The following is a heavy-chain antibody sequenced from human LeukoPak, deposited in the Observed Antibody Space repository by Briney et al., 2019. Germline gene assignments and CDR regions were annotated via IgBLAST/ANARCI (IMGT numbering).Heavy chain of an antibody. D-gene: IGHD1-1*01. CDR2: IHINGST. CDR1: GDSISSGSYY. V-gene: IGHV4-61*02. J-gene: IGHJ4*02. CDR3: ARDGNDYGDY. Sequence: PSQTLSLTCTVSGDSISSGSYYWSWIRQPAGKGLEWIVRIHINGSTNYNPSLKSRVTISVDTSRNQFSLKLSSVTAADTAVYYCARDGNDYGDYWGQGTLVTVSS.